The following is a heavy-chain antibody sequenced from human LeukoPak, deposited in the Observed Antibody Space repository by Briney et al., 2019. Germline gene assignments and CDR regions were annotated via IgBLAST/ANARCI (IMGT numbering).Heavy chain of an antibody. CDR3: ARARITETLYYYYGMDV. J-gene: IGHJ6*02. CDR1: GFTFSSYE. Sequence: GGSLRLSRAASGFTFSSYEMNWVRQAPGKGLEWVSYISSSGSTIYYADSVKGRFTISRDNAKNSLYLQMNSLRAEDTAVYYCARARITETLYYYYGMDVWGQGTTVTVSS. CDR2: ISSSGSTI. D-gene: IGHD3-10*01. V-gene: IGHV3-48*03.